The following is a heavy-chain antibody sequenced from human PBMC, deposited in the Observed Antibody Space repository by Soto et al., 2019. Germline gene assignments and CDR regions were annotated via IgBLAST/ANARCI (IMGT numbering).Heavy chain of an antibody. V-gene: IGHV3-33*01. CDR2: IWYDGSNK. J-gene: IGHJ6*02. Sequence: PGGSLRLSCAASGFTFSSYGMHWVRQAPGKGLEWVAVIWYDGSNKYYADSVKGRFTISRDNSKNTLYLQMNSLRAEDTAVYYCARDGYDFWSGYYVYYYYGMDVWGQGTTVTVSS. CDR1: GFTFSSYG. D-gene: IGHD3-3*01. CDR3: ARDGYDFWSGYYVYYYYGMDV.